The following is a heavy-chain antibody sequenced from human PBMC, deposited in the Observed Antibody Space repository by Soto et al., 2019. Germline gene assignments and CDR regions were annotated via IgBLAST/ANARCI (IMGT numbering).Heavy chain of an antibody. CDR3: ARNRWEKQGNYMDV. CDR1: GGSISSYY. Sequence: SETLSLTCTVSGGSISSYYWSWIRQPPGKGLEWIGYIYYSGSTNYNPSLKSRVTISVDTSKNQFSLKLSSVTAADTAVYYCARNRWEKQGNYMDVWGKGTTVTVSS. V-gene: IGHV4-59*01. J-gene: IGHJ6*03. CDR2: IYYSGST. D-gene: IGHD1-26*01.